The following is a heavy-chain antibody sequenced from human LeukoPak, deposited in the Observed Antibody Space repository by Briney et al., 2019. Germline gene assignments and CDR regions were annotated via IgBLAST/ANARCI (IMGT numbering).Heavy chain of an antibody. CDR3: ARDDGTWYGVDF. V-gene: IGHV3-23*01. D-gene: IGHD6-13*01. CDR2: IASSGRNT. J-gene: IGHJ4*02. Sequence: GGSLRLSCAASGFNFNDAAMTWVRQAPGKGLEWVSLIASSGRNTYYTDSVRGRFTISRDNFKKTLYLQMNSLRDEDTAVYYCARDDGTWYGVDFWGQGTLVTVSS. CDR1: GFNFNDAA.